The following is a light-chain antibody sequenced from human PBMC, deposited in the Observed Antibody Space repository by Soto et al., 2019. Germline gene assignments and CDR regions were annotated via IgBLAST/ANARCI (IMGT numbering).Light chain of an antibody. CDR2: DVS. J-gene: IGKJ1*01. CDR3: QQYNTPCT. Sequence: DILLTQSPSTLSSSVGDRVTITCRASQSISSWLAWYQQHPGKAPQLLIYDVSSMASGVPARFSGSGSATETPLTISRQPDDDFAYYCYQQYNTPCTFGQGTKVDIK. V-gene: IGKV1-5*01. CDR1: QSISSW.